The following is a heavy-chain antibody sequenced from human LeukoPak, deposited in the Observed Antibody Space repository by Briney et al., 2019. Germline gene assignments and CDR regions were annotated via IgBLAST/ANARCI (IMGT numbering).Heavy chain of an antibody. V-gene: IGHV3-33*01. Sequence: GGSLRLSCAASGFTFSSYGMHWVRQAPGKGLEWVAVIWYDGSNKYYADSVKGRFTISRDNSKNKLYLQMNSLRAEDTAVYYCARGGCSSTSCYADGVDVWGKGTTVTVSS. D-gene: IGHD2-2*01. J-gene: IGHJ6*04. CDR2: IWYDGSNK. CDR1: GFTFSSYG. CDR3: ARGGCSSTSCYADGVDV.